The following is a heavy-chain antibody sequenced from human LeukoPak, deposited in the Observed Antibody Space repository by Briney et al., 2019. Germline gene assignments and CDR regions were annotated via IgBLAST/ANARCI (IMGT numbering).Heavy chain of an antibody. CDR3: AKRDYDFWSGYYTTLDY. V-gene: IGHV3-9*01. D-gene: IGHD3-3*01. CDR1: GFTFDDYA. CDR2: ISWNSGSI. J-gene: IGHJ4*02. Sequence: GGSLRLSCAASGFTFDDYAMHWVRQAPGKGLEWVSGISWNSGSIGYADSVKGRLTISRDNAKNTLYLQMNSLRAEDTAVYYCAKRDYDFWSGYYTTLDYWGQGTLVTVSS.